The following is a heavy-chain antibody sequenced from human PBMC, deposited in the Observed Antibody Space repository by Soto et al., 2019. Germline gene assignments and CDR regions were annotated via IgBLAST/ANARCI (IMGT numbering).Heavy chain of an antibody. CDR2: ISAYNGNT. D-gene: IGHD3-3*01. Sequence: GASVKVSCKASGYTFTSYGISWVRQAPGQGLEWMGWISAYNGNTNYAQKLQGRVTMTTDTSTSTAYMELRSLRSDDTAVYYCAREQPRLNFWAESYYYYGMDVWGQGTTVTVSS. CDR3: AREQPRLNFWAESYYYYGMDV. J-gene: IGHJ6*02. V-gene: IGHV1-18*04. CDR1: GYTFTSYG.